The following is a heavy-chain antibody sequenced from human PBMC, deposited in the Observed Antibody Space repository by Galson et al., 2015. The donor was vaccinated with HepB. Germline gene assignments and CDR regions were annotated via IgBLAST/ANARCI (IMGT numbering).Heavy chain of an antibody. CDR2: LSGSGAIT. Sequence: SLRLSCAASGFNFRNHVMTWVRQAPGKGLEWVASLSGSGAITYYADSVKGRFTISRDNFNNRIFLQMNRLRVEDTALYYCAKESVSGTYVPTYADSWGQGTLVTVSS. D-gene: IGHD1-26*01. J-gene: IGHJ5*02. CDR1: GFNFRNHV. V-gene: IGHV3-23*01. CDR3: AKESVSGTYVPTYADS.